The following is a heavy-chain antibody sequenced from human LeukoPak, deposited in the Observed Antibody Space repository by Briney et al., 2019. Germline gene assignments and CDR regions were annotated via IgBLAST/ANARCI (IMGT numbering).Heavy chain of an antibody. CDR2: IYYSGST. CDR1: GGSISSGGYY. CDR3: ARDQSAGTFDY. V-gene: IGHV4-31*01. Sequence: SETLSLTCTVSGGSISSGGYYWSWIRQHPGKGLEWIGYIYYSGSTYYNPSLKSQVTISVDTSKNQFSLKLSSVTAADTAVYYCARDQSAGTFDYWGQGTLVTVSS. D-gene: IGHD1-1*01. J-gene: IGHJ4*02.